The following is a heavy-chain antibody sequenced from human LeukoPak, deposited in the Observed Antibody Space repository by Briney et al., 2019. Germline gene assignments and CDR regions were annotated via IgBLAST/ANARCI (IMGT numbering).Heavy chain of an antibody. CDR2: IIPILGIA. V-gene: IGHV1-69*04. J-gene: IGHJ4*02. D-gene: IGHD3-22*01. CDR1: GGTFIIYA. Sequence: AVTVSFKASGGTFIIYAISWVRQAPGQGGEGMGRIIPILGIANYAQKFQGRVTITADKYTSTAYMELSSLRSEDTAVYYCARDYYDSSGHNPNDYWGQGTLVTVSS. CDR3: ARDYYDSSGHNPNDY.